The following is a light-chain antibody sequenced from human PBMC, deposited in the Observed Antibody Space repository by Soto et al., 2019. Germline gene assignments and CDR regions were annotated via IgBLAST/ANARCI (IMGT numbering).Light chain of an antibody. Sequence: DIQLTQSPPTLSASVGDRVTITCRASKSIRYYLAWYQQMPGKAPKLLIYGASSLQSGVPSRFSGSGSGTQFTLTISSLQPDDFATYFCQHHNSYSQTFAQGTKVEIK. J-gene: IGKJ1*01. CDR3: QHHNSYSQT. CDR1: KSIRYY. V-gene: IGKV1-5*01. CDR2: GAS.